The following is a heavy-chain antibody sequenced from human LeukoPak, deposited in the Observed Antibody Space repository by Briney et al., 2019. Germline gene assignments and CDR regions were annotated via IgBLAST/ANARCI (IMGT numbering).Heavy chain of an antibody. J-gene: IGHJ4*02. D-gene: IGHD3-22*01. V-gene: IGHV3-30*04. CDR2: ISYDGSNK. Sequence: PGGSLRLSCAASGFTFSSYAMSWVRQAPGKGLEWVAVISYDGSNKYYADSVKGRFTISRDNSKNTLYLQMNSLRAEDTAVYYCARDDYYDSSGYYGYWGQGTLVTVSS. CDR3: ARDDYYDSSGYYGY. CDR1: GFTFSSYA.